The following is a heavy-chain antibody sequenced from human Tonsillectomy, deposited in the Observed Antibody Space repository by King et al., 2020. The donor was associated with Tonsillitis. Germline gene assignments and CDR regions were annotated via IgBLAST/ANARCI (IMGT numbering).Heavy chain of an antibody. V-gene: IGHV1-2*02. CDR3: ASGHRSTVVVVAATLSVDY. Sequence: VQLVESGAEVKKPGASVKVSCKASGYTFTDYYMHWVRQAPGQGLEWMGWINPNSGGTNYAQKFQGRVTMTRDTSISTAYMELSRLRSDDTAVYYCASGHRSTVVVVAATLSVDYWGQGTLVTVSS. D-gene: IGHD2-15*01. CDR1: GYTFTDYY. J-gene: IGHJ4*02. CDR2: INPNSGGT.